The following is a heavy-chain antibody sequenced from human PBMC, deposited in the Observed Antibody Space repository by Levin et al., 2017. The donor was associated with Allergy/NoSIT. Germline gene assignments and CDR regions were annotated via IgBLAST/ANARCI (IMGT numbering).Heavy chain of an antibody. J-gene: IGHJ4*02. CDR2: ISGSGGST. CDR3: AKDLGWGSKYYFDY. V-gene: IGHV3-23*01. CDR1: GFTFSSYA. Sequence: GESLKISCAASGFTFSSYAMSWVRQAPGKGLEWVSAISGSGGSTYYADSVKGRFTISRDNSKNTLYLQMNSLRAEDTAVYYCAKDLGWGSKYYFDYWGQGTLVTVSS. D-gene: IGHD3-10*01.